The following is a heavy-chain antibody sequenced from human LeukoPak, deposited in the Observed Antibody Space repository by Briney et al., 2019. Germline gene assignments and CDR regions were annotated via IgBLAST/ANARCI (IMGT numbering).Heavy chain of an antibody. V-gene: IGHV4-39*01. Sequence: LSETLSLTCTVSGGSISSSSYYWGWIRQPPGKRLEWIGSIYYSGSTYYNPSLKSRVTISVDTSKNQFSLKLSSVTAADTAVYYCARGWQWLVRLDNQRLGFDPWGQGTLVTVSS. J-gene: IGHJ5*02. CDR3: ARGWQWLVRLDNQRLGFDP. CDR2: IYYSGST. D-gene: IGHD6-19*01. CDR1: GGSISSSSYY.